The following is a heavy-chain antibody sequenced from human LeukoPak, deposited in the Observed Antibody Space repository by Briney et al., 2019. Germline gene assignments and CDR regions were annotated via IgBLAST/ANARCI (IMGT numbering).Heavy chain of an antibody. CDR2: IYYSGST. CDR1: GGSISSYY. J-gene: IGHJ4*02. D-gene: IGHD7-27*01. V-gene: IGHV4-59*01. CDR3: ARDNELGIFDY. Sequence: PSETLSLTCTVPGGSISSYYWSWIRQPPGKGLEWIGYIYYSGSTNYNPSLKSRVTISVDTSKNQFSLKLSSVTAADTAVYYCARDNELGIFDYWGQGTLVTVSS.